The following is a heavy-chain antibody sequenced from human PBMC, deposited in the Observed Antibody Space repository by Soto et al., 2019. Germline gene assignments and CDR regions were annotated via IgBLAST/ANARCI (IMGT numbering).Heavy chain of an antibody. CDR3: ARESGTIFGVVIGSAYYGMDV. CDR2: IWYDGSNK. D-gene: IGHD3-3*01. J-gene: IGHJ6*02. Sequence: QVQLVESGGGVVQPGRSLRLSCAASGFTFSSYGMHWVRQAPGKGLEWVAVIWYDGSNKYYADSVKGRFTIPRDNSKNTLYLQMNSLRAEDTAVYYCARESGTIFGVVIGSAYYGMDVWGQGTTVTVSS. CDR1: GFTFSSYG. V-gene: IGHV3-33*01.